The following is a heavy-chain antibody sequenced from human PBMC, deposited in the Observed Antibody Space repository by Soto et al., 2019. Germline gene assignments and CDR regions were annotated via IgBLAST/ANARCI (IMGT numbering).Heavy chain of an antibody. J-gene: IGHJ4*02. Sequence: EVQLLESGGGLVQPGGSLRLSCAASGFTFSSYAMRWVRQAPGKGLEWVSAISGSGGSTYYADSVKGRFTISRDNSKNTLYLQMNSLRAEDTAVYYCAKMREDYYDSSRFDYWGQGTLVTVSS. CDR3: AKMREDYYDSSRFDY. CDR1: GFTFSSYA. D-gene: IGHD3-22*01. CDR2: ISGSGGST. V-gene: IGHV3-23*01.